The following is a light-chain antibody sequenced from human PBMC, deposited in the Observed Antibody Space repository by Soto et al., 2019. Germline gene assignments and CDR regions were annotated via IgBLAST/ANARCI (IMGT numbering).Light chain of an antibody. CDR3: SLYTSSSTVV. J-gene: IGLJ1*01. Sequence: QSVLTQPPSVSGSPGQSVTISCTGTSSDVGSYNRVSWYQQPPGTAPKLTIYEVSNRPSGVPDRFSGSKSGNTASLTISGLQAEDEADYYCSLYTSSSTVVFGTGTKVTVL. CDR1: SSDVGSYNR. V-gene: IGLV2-18*01. CDR2: EVS.